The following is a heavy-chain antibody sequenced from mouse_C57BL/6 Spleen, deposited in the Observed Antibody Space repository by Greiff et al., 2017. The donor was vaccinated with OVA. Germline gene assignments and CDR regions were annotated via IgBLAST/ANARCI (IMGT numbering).Heavy chain of an antibody. CDR1: GYTFTSYW. J-gene: IGHJ2*01. D-gene: IGHD4-1*01. CDR3: ARKLGYFDY. V-gene: IGHV1-55*01. Sequence: QVQLKQSGAELVKPGASVKMSCKASGYTFTSYWITWVKQRPGQGLEWIGDTYPGSGSTNYNEKFKSKATLTVDTSSSTAYMQLSSLTSEDSAVYYCARKLGYFDYWGQGTTLTVSS. CDR2: TYPGSGST.